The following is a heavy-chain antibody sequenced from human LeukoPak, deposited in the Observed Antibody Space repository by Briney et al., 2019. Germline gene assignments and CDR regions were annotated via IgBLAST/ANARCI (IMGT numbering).Heavy chain of an antibody. Sequence: ASVKVSSKASGGTFSSYAISWVRQAPGQGLEWMGRIIPIRGIANYAQKFQGRVTITADKSTSTAYMELSSLRYEETAVYYCEREADSSSWYFWYFDLWGRGTLVTVSS. J-gene: IGHJ2*01. D-gene: IGHD6-13*01. CDR2: IIPIRGIA. V-gene: IGHV1-69*04. CDR1: GGTFSSYA. CDR3: EREADSSSWYFWYFDL.